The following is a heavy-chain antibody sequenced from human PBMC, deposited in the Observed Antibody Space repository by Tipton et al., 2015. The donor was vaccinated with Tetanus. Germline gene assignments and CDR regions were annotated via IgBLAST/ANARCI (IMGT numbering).Heavy chain of an antibody. V-gene: IGHV4-61*08. CDR2: IFYAGST. Sequence: TLSLTCTVSGASVNSGGYSWAWIRQPPGKGLEWIGYIFYAGSTNSNPSLKSRVTISVDKAKNQFSLKLTSVTAADTAVYYCARATEHDIMTGYDNWGPGTQVTVSS. J-gene: IGHJ4*02. CDR3: ARATEHDIMTGYDN. D-gene: IGHD3-9*01. CDR1: GASVNSGGYS.